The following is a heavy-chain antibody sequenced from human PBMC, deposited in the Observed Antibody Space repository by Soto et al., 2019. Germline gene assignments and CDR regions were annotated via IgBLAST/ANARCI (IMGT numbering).Heavy chain of an antibody. CDR2: ISGSGGST. J-gene: IGHJ3*02. CDR1: GFTFSSYA. D-gene: IGHD2-15*01. CDR3: AAGVVVVVAALTDAFDI. Sequence: EVQLLESGGGLVQPGGSLRLSCAASGFTFSSYAMSWVRQAPGKGLEWVSAISGSGGSTYYADSVKGRFTISRDNSKNTLYLQMNSLRAEDTAVYYCAAGVVVVVAALTDAFDIWGQGTMVTVSS. V-gene: IGHV3-23*01.